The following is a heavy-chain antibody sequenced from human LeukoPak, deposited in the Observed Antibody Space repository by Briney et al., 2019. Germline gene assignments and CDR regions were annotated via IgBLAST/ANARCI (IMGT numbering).Heavy chain of an antibody. Sequence: SETLSLTCTVSGGSISSYYWSWIRQPPGKGLEWIGYIYYSGSTNYNPSLKSRVTISVDTSKNQFSLKLSSVTAADTAVYYCARAMMVQAFDIWGQGTMVTVSS. CDR1: GGSISSYY. J-gene: IGHJ3*02. D-gene: IGHD2-8*01. V-gene: IGHV4-59*01. CDR3: ARAMMVQAFDI. CDR2: IYYSGST.